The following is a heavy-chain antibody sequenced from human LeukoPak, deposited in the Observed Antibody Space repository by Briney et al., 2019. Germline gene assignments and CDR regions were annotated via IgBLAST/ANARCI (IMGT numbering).Heavy chain of an antibody. D-gene: IGHD2-8*01. J-gene: IGHJ4*02. CDR2: ISGSGGST. V-gene: IGHV3-23*01. Sequence: GGSLRLSCAASGFIFRNYAMSWVRQAPGKGLEWVSAISGSGGSTYYADSVKGRFTISRDNSKNTLYLQMNSLRAEDTAVYYCAKEPTYCTNGVCYGNYFDYWGQGPLVTVSS. CDR3: AKEPTYCTNGVCYGNYFDY. CDR1: GFIFRNYA.